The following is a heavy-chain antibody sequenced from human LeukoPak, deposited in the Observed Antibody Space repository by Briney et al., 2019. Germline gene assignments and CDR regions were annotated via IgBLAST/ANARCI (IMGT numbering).Heavy chain of an antibody. V-gene: IGHV4-59*08. D-gene: IGHD2-8*01. CDR1: GGSISGHY. J-gene: IGHJ6*04. CDR3: ARHADSRTNPLDV. CDR2: IYYSGST. Sequence: SETPSLTCTVSGGSISGHYWSWIRQPPGKGLEFIGYIYYSGSTNYNPSLKSRVTMAVDTSKNQFSLNLRSVTAADTAVYYCARHADSRTNPLDVWGKGTTVTVYS.